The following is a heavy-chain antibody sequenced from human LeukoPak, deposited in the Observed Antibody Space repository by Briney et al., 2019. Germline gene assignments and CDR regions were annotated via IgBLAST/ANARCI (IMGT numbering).Heavy chain of an antibody. CDR3: AADTPVPLAQIDY. J-gene: IGHJ4*02. Sequence: GGSLRLSCAVSGFTFTNAWMNWVRQAPGKGLEWVGRVRAKTDGETTEYAAPVKGRFSISRDDSTNTVYLQMNSLITEDTAIYYCAADTPVPLAQIDYWGQGALVTVSS. CDR1: GFTFTNAW. V-gene: IGHV3-15*01. D-gene: IGHD2/OR15-2a*01. CDR2: VRAKTDGETT.